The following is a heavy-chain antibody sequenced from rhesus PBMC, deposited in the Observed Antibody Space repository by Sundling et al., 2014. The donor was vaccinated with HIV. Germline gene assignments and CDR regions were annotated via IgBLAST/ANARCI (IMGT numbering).Heavy chain of an antibody. D-gene: IGHD7-45*01. CDR2: ISSGGGRT. J-gene: IGHJ4*01. CDR1: GFTFSSYG. Sequence: EVQLVESGGGLVQPGGSLRLSCAASGFTFSSYGMYWVRQAPGKGLEWISAISSGGGRTYYADSVKGRFTISRDNSKNSVSLQMNSLRAEDTAVYYCAKMLTGDDYFDSWGQGVLVTVSS. CDR3: AKMLTGDDYFDS. V-gene: IGHV3S42*01.